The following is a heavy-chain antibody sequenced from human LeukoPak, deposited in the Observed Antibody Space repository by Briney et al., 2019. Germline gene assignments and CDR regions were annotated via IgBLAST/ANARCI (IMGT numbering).Heavy chain of an antibody. CDR3: ASRSGYSYGAFDY. Sequence: ASVKVSCKASGYTFTSYAMNWVRQAPGQGLEWMGWINPNSGGTNYAQKFQGRVTMTRDTSISTAYMELSRLRSDDTAVYYCASRSGYSYGAFDYWGQGTLVTVSS. J-gene: IGHJ4*02. D-gene: IGHD5-18*01. CDR2: INPNSGGT. V-gene: IGHV1-2*02. CDR1: GYTFTSYA.